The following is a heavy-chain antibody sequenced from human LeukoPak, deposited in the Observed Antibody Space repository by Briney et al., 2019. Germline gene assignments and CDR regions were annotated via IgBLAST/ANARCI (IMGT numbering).Heavy chain of an antibody. D-gene: IGHD5-12*01. Sequence: GGSLRLSCAASGFTFSYYEMNWVRQAPGKGLEWVSYISGSGSAIYYADSVKGRFTISRDNSKNTLYLQMKSLRAEDTAVYYCAKGGGYEAQYYYYYLDVWGKGTTVTISS. CDR2: ISGSGSAI. CDR3: AKGGGYEAQYYYYYLDV. CDR1: GFTFSYYE. V-gene: IGHV3-48*03. J-gene: IGHJ6*03.